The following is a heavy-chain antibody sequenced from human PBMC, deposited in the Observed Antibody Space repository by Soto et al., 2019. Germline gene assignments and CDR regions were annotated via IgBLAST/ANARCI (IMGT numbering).Heavy chain of an antibody. D-gene: IGHD2-2*01. CDR3: ARHGHCSSTSCYSPYYYYYMGV. V-gene: IGHV4-39*01. Sequence: SETLSLTCTVSGGSISSSSYYWGWIRQPPGKGLEWIGSIYYSGSTYYNPSLKSRVTISVDTSKNQFSLKLSSVTAADTAVYYCARHGHCSSTSCYSPYYYYYMGVWGKGTTVTVSS. CDR2: IYYSGST. CDR1: GGSISSSSYY. J-gene: IGHJ6*03.